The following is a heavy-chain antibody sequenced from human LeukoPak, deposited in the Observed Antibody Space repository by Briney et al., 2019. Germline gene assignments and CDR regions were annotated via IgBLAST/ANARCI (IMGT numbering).Heavy chain of an antibody. CDR1: GYTFSRYA. J-gene: IGHJ5*02. CDR2: INPTGGST. CDR3: ARDNSVGDNAWWFDP. V-gene: IGHV1-46*01. D-gene: IGHD1-26*01. Sequence: ASVKVSCKASGYTFSRYAMNWVRQAPGHGLEWMGLINPTGGSTGYAQKFQGRVTMTRDMSTSTDYMELSSLRSEDTAIYYCARDNSVGDNAWWFDPWGQGTLVTVSS.